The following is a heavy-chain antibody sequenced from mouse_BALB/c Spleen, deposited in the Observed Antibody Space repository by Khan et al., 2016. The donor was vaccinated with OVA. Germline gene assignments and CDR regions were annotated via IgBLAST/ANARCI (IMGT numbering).Heavy chain of an antibody. CDR1: GYSITSDFA. Sequence: EVQLQESGPGLVKPSQSLSLTCTVTGYSITSDFAWNWIRQFPGNKLEWMGYIKYSGITSSTPSLKSRFSITRNTSKNQFFLQLSSLTTEDTATYYCSRSGTISTVVITDFDYWGQGTTLTVSS. CDR3: SRSGTISTVVITDFDY. CDR2: IKYSGIT. J-gene: IGHJ2*01. V-gene: IGHV3-2*02. D-gene: IGHD1-1*01.